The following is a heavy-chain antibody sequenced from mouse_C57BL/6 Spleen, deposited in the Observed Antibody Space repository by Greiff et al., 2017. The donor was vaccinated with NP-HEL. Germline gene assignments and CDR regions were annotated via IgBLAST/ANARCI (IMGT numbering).Heavy chain of an antibody. CDR1: GYAFSSSW. CDR3: ARDTTVVALRYALDY. D-gene: IGHD1-1*01. V-gene: IGHV1-82*01. CDR2: IYPGDGDT. Sequence: QVQLQQSGPELVKPGASVKISCKASGYAFSSSWMNWVKQRPGQGLEWIGRIYPGDGDTNYNGKFKGKATLTADKSSSTAYMQLSSLTSEDSAVYFWARDTTVVALRYALDYWGQGTSATVSS. J-gene: IGHJ4*01.